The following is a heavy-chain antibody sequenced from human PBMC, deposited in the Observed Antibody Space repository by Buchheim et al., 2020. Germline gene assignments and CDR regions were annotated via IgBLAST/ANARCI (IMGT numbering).Heavy chain of an antibody. CDR3: ARDQRDYYNSWSYPFDY. CDR2: IWYDGTIK. Sequence: QVQLVESGGGVVQPGRSLRLSCAASGFTFTRYGMHWVRQAPGKGLEWVAVIWYDGTIKYYADSVRGRFTISRDNSKNTLYLEMNSLRADDTAVYYCARDQRDYYNSWSYPFDYWGQGTL. D-gene: IGHD3-10*01. V-gene: IGHV3-33*01. CDR1: GFTFTRYG. J-gene: IGHJ4*02.